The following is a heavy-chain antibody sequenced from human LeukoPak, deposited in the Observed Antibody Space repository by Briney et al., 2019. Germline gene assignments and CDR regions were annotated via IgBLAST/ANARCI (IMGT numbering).Heavy chain of an antibody. V-gene: IGHV3-23*01. CDR1: GFTFSSYA. CDR2: ISGSGGST. J-gene: IGHJ4*02. D-gene: IGHD1-26*01. Sequence: GGPLRLSCAASGFTFSSYAMSWVRQAPGKGLEWVSAISGSGGSTYYADSVKGRFTISRDNSKNTLYLQMNSLRAEDTAVYYCAKDIVGATAADFDYWGQGTLVTVSS. CDR3: AKDIVGATAADFDY.